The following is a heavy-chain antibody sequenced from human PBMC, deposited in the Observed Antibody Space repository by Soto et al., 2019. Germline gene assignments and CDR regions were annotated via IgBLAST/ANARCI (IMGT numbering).Heavy chain of an antibody. V-gene: IGHV3-73*01. CDR1: GFTFSDSA. Sequence: EVQLVESGGGLVQPGGSVKLSCAASGFTFSDSAIHWVRQASGKGLEWVGRIRSKGDNYATEYAASVKGRFTISRDDSKNTAYLQMNSLKTEDTAVYYCTRPDRQQLVLDNWGQGTLVTVSS. CDR2: IRSKGDNYAT. D-gene: IGHD6-13*01. J-gene: IGHJ4*02. CDR3: TRPDRQQLVLDN.